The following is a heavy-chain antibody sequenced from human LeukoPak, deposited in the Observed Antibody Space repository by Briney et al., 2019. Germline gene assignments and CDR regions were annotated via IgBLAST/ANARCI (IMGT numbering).Heavy chain of an antibody. CDR3: ARERRITGYYFDY. J-gene: IGHJ4*02. D-gene: IGHD3-16*01. Sequence: PSETLSLTCAVYGGSFSGYYWSWIRQPPGKGLEWIGEINHSGSTNYNPSLKSRVTISVDTSKSQFSLKLSSVTAADTAVYYCARERRITGYYFDYWGQGTLVTVSS. CDR1: GGSFSGYY. V-gene: IGHV4-34*01. CDR2: INHSGST.